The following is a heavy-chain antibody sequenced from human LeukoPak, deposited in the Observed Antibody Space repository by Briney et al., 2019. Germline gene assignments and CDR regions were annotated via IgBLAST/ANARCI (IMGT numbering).Heavy chain of an antibody. D-gene: IGHD3-10*01. CDR2: INHSGTT. V-gene: IGHV4-39*07. CDR3: ARSEGSGSTVLHY. CDR1: GGSISSSSYY. J-gene: IGHJ4*02. Sequence: SETLSLTCTVSGGSISSSSYYWGWVRQPPGKGLEWIGEINHSGTTNYNPSLKSRVTISVDTSKNQFSLKLSSVTAADTAVYFCARSEGSGSTVLHYWGQGTLVTVSS.